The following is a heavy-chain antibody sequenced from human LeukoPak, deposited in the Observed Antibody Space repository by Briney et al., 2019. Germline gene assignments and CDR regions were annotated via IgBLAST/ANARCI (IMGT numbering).Heavy chain of an antibody. J-gene: IGHJ4*02. Sequence: ASVKVSCKASGYTLIDYYIHWVRQAAGQGLEWMGWNNPNSGATDYARKFQDRVTMTRDTSTNTAYMELSGLRSDDTAVYYCARDTLSEDYWGQGTLVTVSS. CDR3: ARDTLSEDY. D-gene: IGHD3-10*01. CDR1: GYTLIDYY. V-gene: IGHV1-2*02. CDR2: NNPNSGAT.